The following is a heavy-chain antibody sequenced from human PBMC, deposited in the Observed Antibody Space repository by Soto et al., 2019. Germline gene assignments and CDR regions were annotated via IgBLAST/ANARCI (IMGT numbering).Heavy chain of an antibody. J-gene: IGHJ4*02. CDR1: GFTFSSYA. D-gene: IGHD3-3*01. CDR3: AKGINRDFWSGYLDY. V-gene: IGHV3-23*01. CDR2: ISGSGGST. Sequence: GGSLRLSCAASGFTFSSYAMSWVRQAPGKGLEWVSAISGSGGSTYYADSVKGRFTISRDNSKNTLYLQMNSLRAEDTAVYYCAKGINRDFWSGYLDYWGQGTLVTVSS.